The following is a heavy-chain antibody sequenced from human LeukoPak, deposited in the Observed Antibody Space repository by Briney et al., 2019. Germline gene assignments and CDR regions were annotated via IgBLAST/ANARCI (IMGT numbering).Heavy chain of an antibody. CDR1: GFTVSNNY. CDR3: ARDRSAIDVFDI. V-gene: IGHV3-53*01. J-gene: IGHJ3*02. CDR2: IYSGGST. Sequence: GRSLRLSCAASGFTVSNNYMSWVRQAPGKGLEWVSVIYSGGSTYYADSVKGRFTISRDNSRNTLYLQMNSLRAEDTAVYYCARDRSAIDVFDIWGQGTMVTVSS.